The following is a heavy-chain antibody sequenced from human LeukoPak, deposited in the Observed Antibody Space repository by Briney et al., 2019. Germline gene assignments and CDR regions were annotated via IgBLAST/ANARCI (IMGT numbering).Heavy chain of an antibody. D-gene: IGHD6-13*01. J-gene: IGHJ3*02. CDR2: INHSGST. CDR3: ASQGGSSWYHDAFDI. V-gene: IGHV4-34*01. CDR1: GGSFSGHY. Sequence: SETLSLTCTVYGGSFSGHYWSWIRQPPGKGLEWIGDINHSGSTNYSPSLKSRVTLSVDTSKNHFSLKLSCLTAADTAVYYCASQGGSSWYHDAFDIWGQGTMVTVSS.